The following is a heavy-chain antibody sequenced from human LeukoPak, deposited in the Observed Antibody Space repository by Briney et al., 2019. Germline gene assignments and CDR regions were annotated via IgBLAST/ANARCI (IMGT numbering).Heavy chain of an antibody. Sequence: PSETLSLTCTVSGGSLSSYYWSWIRQPPGKGLEWIGYIYYSGSTNYNPSLKSRVTISVDTSKNQFSLKLSSVTAADTAVYYCARSYYDSSGYVDYWGQGTLVTVSS. CDR1: GGSLSSYY. CDR3: ARSYYDSSGYVDY. D-gene: IGHD3-22*01. V-gene: IGHV4-59*08. CDR2: IYYSGST. J-gene: IGHJ4*02.